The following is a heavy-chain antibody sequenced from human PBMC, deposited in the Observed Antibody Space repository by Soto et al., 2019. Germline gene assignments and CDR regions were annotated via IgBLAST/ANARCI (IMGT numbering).Heavy chain of an antibody. V-gene: IGHV4-59*07. D-gene: IGHD3-16*01. CDR3: ASYRGVLYFES. CDR1: GRSMSSNY. CDR2: VFYGGT. Sequence: PSDTLSLTSTVSGRSMSSNYWSWIRQSPEKGLEWLGYVFYGGTDYNPSLGGRVSMSVETSKSQFSLKLTSVTVADTAVYYCASYRGVLYFESWGLGILVTVSS. J-gene: IGHJ4*02.